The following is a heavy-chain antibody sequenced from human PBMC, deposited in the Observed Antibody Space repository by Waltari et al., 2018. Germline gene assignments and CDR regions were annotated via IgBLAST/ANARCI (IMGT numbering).Heavy chain of an antibody. CDR1: GFSFSGSS. CDR2: IRREPYNYAT. V-gene: IGHV3-73*01. Sequence: EVQVVESGGGLVQPGGSLKLSCATSGFSFSGSSIHWVRQTSGKGLEVVGRIRREPYNYATAYSASVKGRFTSTRDDSKNKAFLQMNSLMTEDTAVYYCSGGEVTGTDFWGQGTLVTVSS. J-gene: IGHJ4*02. CDR3: SGGEVTGTDF. D-gene: IGHD6-19*01.